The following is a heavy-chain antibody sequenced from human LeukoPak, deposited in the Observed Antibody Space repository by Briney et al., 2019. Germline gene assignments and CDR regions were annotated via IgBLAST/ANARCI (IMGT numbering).Heavy chain of an antibody. CDR2: IIPIFGTG. Sequence: ASVKVSCKASGCTFSSYAISWVRQAPGQGLEWMGGIIPIFGTGNYAQKFQGRVTITTDESTSTAYMELSSLRSEDTAVYYCAHSDDYSNTIDYWGQGTLVTVSS. D-gene: IGHD4-11*01. CDR3: AHSDDYSNTIDY. CDR1: GCTFSSYA. J-gene: IGHJ4*02. V-gene: IGHV1-69*05.